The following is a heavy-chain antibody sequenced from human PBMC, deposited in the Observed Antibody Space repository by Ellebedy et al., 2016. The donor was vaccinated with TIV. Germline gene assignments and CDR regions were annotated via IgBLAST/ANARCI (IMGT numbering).Heavy chain of an antibody. D-gene: IGHD3-16*01. J-gene: IGHJ4*02. Sequence: MPSATLSLTCAVYGGSFSNSYGSWGRQPPGKGLEWVVEINNSGTTTYSPSLRSRSTISLDKSKNHVSLHVNSVTAADTAIYYCVWGSYYDYWGQGTLVSVSS. V-gene: IGHV4-34*01. CDR3: VWGSYYDY. CDR1: GGSFSNSY. CDR2: INNSGTT.